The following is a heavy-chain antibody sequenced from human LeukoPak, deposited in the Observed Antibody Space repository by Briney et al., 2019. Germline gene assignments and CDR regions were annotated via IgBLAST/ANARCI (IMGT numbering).Heavy chain of an antibody. J-gene: IGHJ3*02. D-gene: IGHD3-10*02. CDR3: ARNYYVDGTDYVRDRGLDI. CDR1: IDSLKGYY. V-gene: IGHV4-4*07. Sequence: SETLSLTCIVSIDSLKGYYGSCMRQPAGKGLEWIGRIYISGITNYNTSLKSRVNMSLDQSKQQFSFMLSSVTAADTAVYYCARNYYVDGTDYVRDRGLDIWGQGKMVT. CDR2: IYISGIT.